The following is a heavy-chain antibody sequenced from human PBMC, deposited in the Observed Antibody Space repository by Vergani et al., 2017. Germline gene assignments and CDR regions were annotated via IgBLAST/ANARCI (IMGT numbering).Heavy chain of an antibody. CDR2: IWYDGSNK. V-gene: IGHV3-33*01. Sequence: QVQLVESGGGVVQPGRSLRLSCAASGFTFSSYGMHWVRQAPGKGLEWVAVIWYDGSNKYYADSVKGRFTISRDNSKNTLYLQMNSLRAEDTAVYYCARDPVXPAAMSYYYYYMDVWGKGTTVTVSS. CDR3: ARDPVXPAAMSYYYYYMDV. J-gene: IGHJ6*03. D-gene: IGHD2-2*01. CDR1: GFTFSSYG.